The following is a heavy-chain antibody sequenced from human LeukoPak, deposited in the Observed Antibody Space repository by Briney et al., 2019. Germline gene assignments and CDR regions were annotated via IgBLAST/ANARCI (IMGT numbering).Heavy chain of an antibody. Sequence: GGSLRLSCAASGFTFSSYWMHWVRQAPGKGLVWVSRINTDGSSTSYADSVKGRFTISRDNAKNTLYLQMNSLRAEDTAVYYCARGGTYYDILTGYQDYYFDYWGQGTLVTVSS. V-gene: IGHV3-74*01. CDR2: INTDGSST. D-gene: IGHD3-9*01. CDR1: GFTFSSYW. CDR3: ARGGTYYDILTGYQDYYFDY. J-gene: IGHJ4*02.